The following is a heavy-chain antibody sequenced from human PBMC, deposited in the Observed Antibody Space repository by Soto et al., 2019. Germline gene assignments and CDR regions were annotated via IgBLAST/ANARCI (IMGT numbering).Heavy chain of an antibody. D-gene: IGHD2-21*02. CDR1: GDSINNRSYY. V-gene: IGHV4-39*01. CDR3: ARQRTSVVTQAYFDS. CDR2: IYYSGST. J-gene: IGHJ4*02. Sequence: SETLSLTCTVTGDSINNRSYYWGWIRQPPGKGLEWIGSIYYSGSTYNNPSLKSRVSMSVDTSKNQFSLKLRSVTAADTALYYCARQRTSVVTQAYFDSWGQGSLVTVSS.